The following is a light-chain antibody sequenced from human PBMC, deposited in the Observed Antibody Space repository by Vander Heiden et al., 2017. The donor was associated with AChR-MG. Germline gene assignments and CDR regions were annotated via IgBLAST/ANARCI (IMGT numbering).Light chain of an antibody. CDR3: SSYTSSSTLV. V-gene: IGLV2-14*04. CDR1: SSDVGGYNY. J-gene: IGLJ1*01. CDR2: DVS. Sequence: ITISCTGTSSDVGGYNYVSWYQQHPGKAPKLMIYDVSNRPSGVSNRFSGSKSGNTASLTISGLQAEDEADYYCSSYTSSSTLVFGTGTKVTVL.